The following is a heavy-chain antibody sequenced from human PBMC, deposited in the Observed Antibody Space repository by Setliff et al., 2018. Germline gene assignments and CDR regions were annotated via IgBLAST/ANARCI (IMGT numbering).Heavy chain of an antibody. CDR3: ARIAYGSGSYYFDY. J-gene: IGHJ4*02. CDR1: GASISSYY. CDR2: IYTSGTT. D-gene: IGHD3-10*01. Sequence: SETLSLTCSVSGASISSYYWSWIRQPPGKGLEWIGYIYTSGTTKYNPSLKSRVTISIDTSKSQFSLNLSAVTAADTAVYYCARIAYGSGSYYFDYWGQGTLVTVSS. V-gene: IGHV4-4*08.